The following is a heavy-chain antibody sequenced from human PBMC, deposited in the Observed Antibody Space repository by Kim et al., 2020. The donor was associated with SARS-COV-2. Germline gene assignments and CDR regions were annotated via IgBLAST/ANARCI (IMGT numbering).Heavy chain of an antibody. V-gene: IGHV4-39*01. J-gene: IGHJ4*02. D-gene: IGHD3-3*02. Sequence: SYNPSLRSRVTISVDTSKNQFSLKLSSVTAADTAVYYCASLTDSIYYFDYWGQGTLVTVSS. CDR3: ASLTDSIYYFDY.